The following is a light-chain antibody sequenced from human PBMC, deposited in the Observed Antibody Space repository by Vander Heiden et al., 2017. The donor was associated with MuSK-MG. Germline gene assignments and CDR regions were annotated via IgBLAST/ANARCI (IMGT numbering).Light chain of an antibody. CDR3: QAWDSTTWV. CDR1: KLGDKY. V-gene: IGLV3-1*01. CDR2: QDT. Sequence: SYDLTQPPSVSVSPGQTASITCSGDKLGDKYACWYQQRPGQSPVLCIYQDTERPSGIPERFSGSNSGNTANLTISGTQAMDEAYYYCQAWDSTTWVFGGGTKLTVL. J-gene: IGLJ2*01.